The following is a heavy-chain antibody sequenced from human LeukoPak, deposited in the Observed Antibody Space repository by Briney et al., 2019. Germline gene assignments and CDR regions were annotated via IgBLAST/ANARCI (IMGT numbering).Heavy chain of an antibody. D-gene: IGHD3-10*01. CDR1: GFTFSSYD. Sequence: TGGSLRLSCAASGFTFSSYDRHWVRQATGEGMVWVSAIGTAGDTYYPGSVKSRFTISRENAKNSLYLQMNSLRAGDTAVYYCAREGTDYYGSGSFDYWGQGTLVTVSS. V-gene: IGHV3-13*01. CDR2: IGTAGDT. J-gene: IGHJ4*02. CDR3: AREGTDYYGSGSFDY.